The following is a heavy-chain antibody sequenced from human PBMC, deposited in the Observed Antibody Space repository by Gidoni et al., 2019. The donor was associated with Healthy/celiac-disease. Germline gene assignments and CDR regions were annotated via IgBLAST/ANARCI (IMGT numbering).Heavy chain of an antibody. Sequence: QVQLVESGGGVVQHGRSLSLSWAASGFTFSSYGMHWVRQAPGKGLECVAVISYDGSNKYYADSVKGRFTISRDNSKNTLYLQMNSLRAEDTAVYYCAKAYDIVVVVGGYGMDVWGQGTTVTVSS. CDR1: GFTFSSYG. D-gene: IGHD2-15*01. CDR2: ISYDGSNK. V-gene: IGHV3-30*18. CDR3: AKAYDIVVVVGGYGMDV. J-gene: IGHJ6*02.